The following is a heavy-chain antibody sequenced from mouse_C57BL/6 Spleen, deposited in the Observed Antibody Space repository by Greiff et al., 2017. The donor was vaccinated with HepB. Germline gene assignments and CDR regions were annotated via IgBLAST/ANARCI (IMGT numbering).Heavy chain of an antibody. CDR1: GYTFTSYW. Sequence: QVQLKQPGTELVKPGASVKLSCKASGYTFTSYWMHWVKQRPGQGLEWIGNINPSNGGTNYNEKFKSKATLTVDKSSSTAYMQLSSLTSEDSAVYFCARLIITTVVATRPYAMDYWGQGTSVTVSS. J-gene: IGHJ4*01. CDR2: INPSNGGT. D-gene: IGHD1-1*01. V-gene: IGHV1-53*01. CDR3: ARLIITTVVATRPYAMDY.